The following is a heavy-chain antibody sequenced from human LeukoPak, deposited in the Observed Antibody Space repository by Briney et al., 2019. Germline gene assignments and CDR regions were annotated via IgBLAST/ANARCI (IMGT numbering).Heavy chain of an antibody. V-gene: IGHV4-34*01. CDR1: GASFTGYY. J-gene: IGHJ6*02. D-gene: IGHD2-15*01. Sequence: PSETLSLTCAVYGASFTGYYWSWLRQPPGKGLEWIGEINHSGGTNYNPSLKSRVTISLDTSNNQFSLKLSSVTAADTAVYYCARLLPLQGGDVWGQGTTVTVSS. CDR3: ARLLPLQGGDV. CDR2: INHSGGT.